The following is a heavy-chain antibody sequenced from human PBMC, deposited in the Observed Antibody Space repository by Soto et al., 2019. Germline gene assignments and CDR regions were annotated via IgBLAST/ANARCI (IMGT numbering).Heavy chain of an antibody. CDR3: ARDRPITIFDKRPLYYIDV. Sequence: ASVKASCKASGGTFSRYSIRWVRQAPGQGKEWMGRIIPILGIANYAQKFQGRVTITADKSTSTAYMQLSRLRSEDTAVYYCARDRPITIFDKRPLYYIDVWGKGTTVTVSS. V-gene: IGHV1-69*04. CDR2: IIPILGIA. D-gene: IGHD3-3*01. J-gene: IGHJ6*03. CDR1: GGTFSRYS.